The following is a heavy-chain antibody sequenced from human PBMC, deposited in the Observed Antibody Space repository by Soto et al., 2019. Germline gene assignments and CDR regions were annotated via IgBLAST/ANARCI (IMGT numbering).Heavy chain of an antibody. CDR1: GYTFTSYA. J-gene: IGHJ6*03. D-gene: IGHD3-3*01. Sequence: ASVKVSCKASGYTFTSYAMHWVRQAPGQRLEWMGWINAGNGNTKYSQKFQGRVTITRDTSASTAYMELSSLRSEDTAVYYCARDGSITIFGDPYYYYYYYMDVRAKRTTDTGSS. CDR2: INAGNGNT. V-gene: IGHV1-3*01. CDR3: ARDGSITIFGDPYYYYYYYMDV.